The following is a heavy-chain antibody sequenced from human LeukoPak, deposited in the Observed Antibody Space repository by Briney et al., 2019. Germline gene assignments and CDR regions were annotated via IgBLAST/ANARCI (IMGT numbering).Heavy chain of an antibody. Sequence: GGSLRLSCAASGFTFNSYAMSWVRQAPGKGLEWVSAISGSGGSTYYADSVKGRFTISRDNSKNTLYLQMNSLRAEDTAVYYCANSAIPYYYDSSGYKLDYWGQGTLVTVSS. V-gene: IGHV3-23*01. CDR1: GFTFNSYA. J-gene: IGHJ4*02. CDR3: ANSAIPYYYDSSGYKLDY. D-gene: IGHD3-22*01. CDR2: ISGSGGST.